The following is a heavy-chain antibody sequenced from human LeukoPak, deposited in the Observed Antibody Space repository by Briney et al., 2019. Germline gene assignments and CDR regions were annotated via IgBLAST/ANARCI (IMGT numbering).Heavy chain of an antibody. Sequence: PGGSLRLSCAASGVMFPSYWMTWVRQAPGKGLEWVANIKQDGSEKYYVDSVKGRFTISRDNAKNSVYLQMNSLRAEDTAVYYCARRHHFGFLDSWGQGTLVTASS. J-gene: IGHJ4*02. CDR2: IKQDGSEK. CDR3: ARRHHFGFLDS. V-gene: IGHV3-7*04. CDR1: GVMFPSYW. D-gene: IGHD3-10*01.